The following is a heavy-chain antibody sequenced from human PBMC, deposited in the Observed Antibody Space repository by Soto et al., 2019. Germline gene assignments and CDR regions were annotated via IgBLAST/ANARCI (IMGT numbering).Heavy chain of an antibody. D-gene: IGHD3-9*01. CDR3: ARDPGLGHAFDI. V-gene: IGHV6-1*01. CDR1: GDSVSSNSAA. Sequence: SQTLSLTCAISGDSVSSNSAAWNWIRQSPSRGLEWLGRTYYRSKWLTGYAVSVESRITINPDTSKNQFSLQLTSVTPEDTALYYCARDPGLGHAFDIWGQGTMVTVS. J-gene: IGHJ3*02. CDR2: TYYRSKWLT.